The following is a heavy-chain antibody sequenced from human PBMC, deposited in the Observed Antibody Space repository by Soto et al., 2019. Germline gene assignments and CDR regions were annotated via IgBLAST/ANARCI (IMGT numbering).Heavy chain of an antibody. D-gene: IGHD6-19*01. Sequence: QLQLQESGPGLVKPLETLSLTCTVSGDSITNSDYYWGWLRQAPGKGLEWIGNICYSGGTYYNPSIKSRATIARDTSRNQGSLMLSSVTAADTAVFSCANRRGQWMPRDWGQGTLVTVSS. J-gene: IGHJ4*02. CDR2: ICYSGGT. V-gene: IGHV4-39*01. CDR3: ANRRGQWMPRD. CDR1: GDSITNSDYY.